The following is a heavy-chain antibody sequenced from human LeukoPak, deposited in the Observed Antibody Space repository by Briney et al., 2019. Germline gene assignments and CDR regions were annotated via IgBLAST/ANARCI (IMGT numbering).Heavy chain of an antibody. CDR3: ARDQGYSYGYDAFDI. CDR2: ISSSGSTI. J-gene: IGHJ3*02. Sequence: PGGSLRPSCAASGFTFSDYYMSWIRQAPGKGLEWVSYISSSGSTIYYADSVKGRFTISRDNAKNSLYLQMNSLRAEDTAVYYCARDQGYSYGYDAFDIWGQGTMVTVSS. CDR1: GFTFSDYY. V-gene: IGHV3-11*04. D-gene: IGHD5-18*01.